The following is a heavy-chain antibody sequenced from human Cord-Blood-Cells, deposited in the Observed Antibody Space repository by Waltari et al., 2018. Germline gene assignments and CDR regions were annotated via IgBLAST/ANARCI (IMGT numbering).Heavy chain of an antibody. V-gene: IGHV4-39*01. J-gene: IGHJ6*03. D-gene: IGHD2-15*01. CDR1: GGSISSSSYY. Sequence: QLQLQESGPGLVKPSETLSLTCTVSGGSISSSSYYWGWIRQPPGKGLEWIGSIYYSGSTYYNPSLKSRVTISVDKSKNQFSLKLSSVTAADTAVYYCAIMEGYCSGGSCYYYYYYMDVWGKGTTVTVSS. CDR3: AIMEGYCSGGSCYYYYYYMDV. CDR2: IYYSGST.